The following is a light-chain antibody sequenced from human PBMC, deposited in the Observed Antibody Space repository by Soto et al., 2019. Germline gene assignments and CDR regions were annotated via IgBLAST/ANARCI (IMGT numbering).Light chain of an antibody. CDR3: SSYTSASTLV. CDR1: NSDIGSYNY. CDR2: DVT. J-gene: IGLJ2*01. Sequence: QSALTQPASVSGSPGQSITISCTGANSDIGSYNYVSWYQQHPGKAPKLLIYDVTKWPSGVSNRFSGSKSGNTASLTISGLQAEDEADYYCSSYTSASTLVLGGGTQLTVL. V-gene: IGLV2-14*01.